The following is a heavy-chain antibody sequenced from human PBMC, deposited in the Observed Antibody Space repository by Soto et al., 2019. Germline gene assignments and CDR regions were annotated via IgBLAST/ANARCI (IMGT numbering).Heavy chain of an antibody. D-gene: IGHD2-2*03. V-gene: IGHV2-5*02. CDR2: IYWDDDK. CDR1: GFSLSTSGVG. J-gene: IGHJ5*02. CDR3: AHRRDGCCISTSCNWFDP. Sequence: QITLKESGPTLVKPTQTLTLTCTFSGFSLSTSGVGVRWIRQPPGKALEWLALIYWDDDKRYSPSLKSRLTITKDTSKNQVVLTMTNMDPVATATYYCAHRRDGCCISTSCNWFDPWGQGTQVTVSS.